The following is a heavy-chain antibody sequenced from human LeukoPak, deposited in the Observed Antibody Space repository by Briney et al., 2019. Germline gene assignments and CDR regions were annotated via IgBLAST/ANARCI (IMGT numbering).Heavy chain of an antibody. Sequence: PGGSLRLSRAASGFTFSSYWMNWVRQAPGKGLEWVANINQDGSEKYYVDSVKGRFTISRDNGKNSLYLQLNSLRAEDTAVNYCARESRGEYFNNCGHGTLFTVSS. CDR2: INQDGSEK. CDR3: ARESRGEYFNN. D-gene: IGHD3-10*01. J-gene: IGHJ4*03. V-gene: IGHV3-7*01. CDR1: GFTFSSYW.